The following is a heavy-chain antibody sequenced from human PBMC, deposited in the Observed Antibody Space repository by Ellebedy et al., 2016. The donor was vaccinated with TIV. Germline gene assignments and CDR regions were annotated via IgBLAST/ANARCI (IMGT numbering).Heavy chain of an antibody. CDR2: IGSGSSSI. Sequence: GESLKISCAASGFTFSNYSMNRVRQAPGKGLEWVSYIGSGSSSIYYADSVKGRFTISRDNAKNSLYLQMNSLRAEDTAVYYCAREGDTAMVHGMDVWGQGTTVTVSS. D-gene: IGHD5-18*01. CDR3: AREGDTAMVHGMDV. J-gene: IGHJ6*02. V-gene: IGHV3-48*04. CDR1: GFTFSNYS.